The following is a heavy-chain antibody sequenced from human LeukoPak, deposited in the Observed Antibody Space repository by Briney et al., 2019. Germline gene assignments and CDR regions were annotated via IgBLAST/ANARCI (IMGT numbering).Heavy chain of an antibody. CDR3: AKAFPDDFWSGYPVYFDN. Sequence: GGSLRLSCAASGFTFSSYAMSWVRQAPGKGLEWVSAISGSGGSTYYADSVKGRFTISRDNSKNTLYLQMNSLRAEDTAVYYCAKAFPDDFWSGYPVYFDNWGQGTLVTVSS. CDR1: GFTFSSYA. CDR2: ISGSGGST. J-gene: IGHJ4*02. D-gene: IGHD3-3*01. V-gene: IGHV3-23*01.